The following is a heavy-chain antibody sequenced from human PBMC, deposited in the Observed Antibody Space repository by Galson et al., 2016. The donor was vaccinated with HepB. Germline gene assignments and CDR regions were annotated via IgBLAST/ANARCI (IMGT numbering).Heavy chain of an antibody. CDR2: ISYDGSYS. J-gene: IGHJ4*02. D-gene: IGHD6-19*01. CDR1: GFSFSTYA. CDR3: GRDRAVRSIDQ. V-gene: IGHV3-30*03. Sequence: SLRLSCAASGFSFSTYAMHWVRQAPGKGLEWVALISYDGSYSSYADSVKGRFTISRDNSRNTLYLQMDSLRADDTAVYYCGRDRAVRSIDQWGQGALVTVSS.